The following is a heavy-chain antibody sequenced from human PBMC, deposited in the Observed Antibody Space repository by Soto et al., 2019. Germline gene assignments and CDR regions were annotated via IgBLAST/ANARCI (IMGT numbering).Heavy chain of an antibody. CDR3: ARSPAWPGIAVAHVY. Sequence: ASVKVSCKASGYTFTSYGISWVRQAPGQVLEWMGWISAYNGNTNYAQKLQGRVTMTTDTSTSTAYMELRSLRSDDTAVYYCARSPAWPGIAVAHVYWGQGTLVNVSS. J-gene: IGHJ4*02. D-gene: IGHD6-19*01. CDR1: GYTFTSYG. CDR2: ISAYNGNT. V-gene: IGHV1-18*01.